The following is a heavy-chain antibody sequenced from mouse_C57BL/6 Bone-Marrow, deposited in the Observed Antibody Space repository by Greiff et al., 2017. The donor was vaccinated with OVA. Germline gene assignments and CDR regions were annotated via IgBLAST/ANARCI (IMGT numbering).Heavy chain of an antibody. CDR2: IYPRSGNT. D-gene: IGHD1-1*01. J-gene: IGHJ2*01. Sequence: VQLQQSGAELARPGASVKLSCKASGYTFTSYGISWVKQRTGQGLEWIGEIYPRSGNTYYNEKFKGKATLTDDKSSSTAYMELRSLPSEDSAVYFCARLFTTLVANYFDYWGQGTTLTVSS. V-gene: IGHV1-81*01. CDR1: GYTFTSYG. CDR3: ARLFTTLVANYFDY.